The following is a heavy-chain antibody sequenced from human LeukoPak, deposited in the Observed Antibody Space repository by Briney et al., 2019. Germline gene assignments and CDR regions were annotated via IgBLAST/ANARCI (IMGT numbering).Heavy chain of an antibody. D-gene: IGHD2-2*01. V-gene: IGHV1-2*02. CDR1: GYTFTGYY. CDR3: ARNVVPAAMYSLDYYYMDV. Sequence: ASVKVSCKASGYTFTGYYMHWVRQAPGQGLEWMGWINPNSGGTNYAQKFQGRVTMTRDTSISTAYMELSRLRSDDTAVYYCARNVVPAAMYSLDYYYMDVWGKGTTVTVSS. CDR2: INPNSGGT. J-gene: IGHJ6*03.